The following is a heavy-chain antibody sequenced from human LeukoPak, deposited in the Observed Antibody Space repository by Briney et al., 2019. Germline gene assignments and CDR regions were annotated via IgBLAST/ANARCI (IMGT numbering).Heavy chain of an antibody. CDR3: ARGVSRGYSYGRYYMDV. V-gene: IGHV4-59*01. Sequence: TASETLSLTCTVSGGSISSYYWSWIRQPPGKGLEWIGYIYYSGSTNNNPSLKSRVTISVDKSKNQISLKLSSVTAADTAVYYCARGVSRGYSYGRYYMDVWGKGTTVTVSS. J-gene: IGHJ6*03. CDR1: GGSISSYY. CDR2: IYYSGST. D-gene: IGHD5-18*01.